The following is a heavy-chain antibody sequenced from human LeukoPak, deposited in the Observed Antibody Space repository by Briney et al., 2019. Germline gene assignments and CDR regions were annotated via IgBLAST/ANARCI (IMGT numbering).Heavy chain of an antibody. Sequence: SETLSLTCTVSGDSISTYYWSWIRQPPGKGLEWIGYIYYRVTSDYNPSLKSRVTISVDTSKNQFSLKLSSVTAADTAVYFCARDWGVGGRPGYMDVWGKGTTVTVSS. CDR1: GDSISTYY. V-gene: IGHV4-59*01. D-gene: IGHD6-6*01. CDR2: IYYRVTS. J-gene: IGHJ6*03. CDR3: ARDWGVGGRPGYMDV.